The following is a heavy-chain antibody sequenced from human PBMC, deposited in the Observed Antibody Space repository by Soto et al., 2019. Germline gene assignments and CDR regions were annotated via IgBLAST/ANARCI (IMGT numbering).Heavy chain of an antibody. CDR1: GFTFSNAW. Sequence: EVQLVESGGGLVKPGGSLRLSCAASGFTFSNAWMSWVRQAPGKGLEWVGRIQSKTDGGTTDYAAPVKGRFTISRADSNNTLYLQMNSRKTEDKAVYYCTTDFEYEIVTGYQGAPKDGFDPWGQGTLVTVSS. CDR2: IQSKTDGGTT. CDR3: TTDFEYEIVTGYQGAPKDGFDP. J-gene: IGHJ5*02. V-gene: IGHV3-15*01. D-gene: IGHD3-9*01.